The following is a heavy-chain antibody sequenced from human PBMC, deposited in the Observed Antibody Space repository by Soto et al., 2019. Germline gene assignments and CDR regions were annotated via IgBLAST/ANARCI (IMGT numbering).Heavy chain of an antibody. CDR1: GGSISSYY. Sequence: SETLSLTCTVSGGSISSYYWSWIRQPPGNGLEWIGYIYYSGSTNYNPSLKSRVTISVDTSKNQFSLKLSSVTAADTAVYYCARVLFGELSLFDYWGQGTLVTVSS. V-gene: IGHV4-59*01. CDR3: ARVLFGELSLFDY. D-gene: IGHD3-16*02. J-gene: IGHJ4*02. CDR2: IYYSGST.